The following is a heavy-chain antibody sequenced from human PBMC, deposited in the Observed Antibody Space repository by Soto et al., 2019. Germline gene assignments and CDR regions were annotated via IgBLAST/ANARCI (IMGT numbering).Heavy chain of an antibody. CDR2: IYYSGST. D-gene: IGHD3-3*01. Sequence: QVQFQESGPGLVKPSQTLSLTCTVSGGSITSGDYYWSWIRQPPGKGLEWIGYIYYSGSTYYNPSLSGRVTISVDTSKTQFSLKLYSVTAADTAVYYCARVNPPTADYDFWNGYYTHDYWGQGTLVTVSS. CDR1: GGSITSGDYY. J-gene: IGHJ4*02. CDR3: ARVNPPTADYDFWNGYYTHDY. V-gene: IGHV4-30-4*01.